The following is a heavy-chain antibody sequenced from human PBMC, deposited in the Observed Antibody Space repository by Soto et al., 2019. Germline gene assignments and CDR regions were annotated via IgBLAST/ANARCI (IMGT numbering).Heavy chain of an antibody. J-gene: IGHJ5*01. CDR1: GYPFRDNH. CDR3: ATARRGTVSLLTA. Sequence: QVQLVQCGAELRKPGASVKVSCKASGYPFRDNHIHWVRQAPGQGLEWMGWLNPYSGATTYAPKYQGRITLTRDTSLSTSYMELNGLKSDDRAVYYCATARRGTVSLLTAWGQGTLVTVSS. V-gene: IGHV1-2*02. CDR2: LNPYSGAT. D-gene: IGHD3-16*01.